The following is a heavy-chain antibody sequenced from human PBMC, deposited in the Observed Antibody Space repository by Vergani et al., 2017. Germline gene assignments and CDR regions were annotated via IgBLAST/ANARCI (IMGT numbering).Heavy chain of an antibody. Sequence: QVQLVQSGAEVGKPGASVKISCKASGYTFTAYYIHWVRQAPEQGLEWVGVISPDGFSTFYAQKFQGRVTITSDTSTSTVYVEVTSLRSDDTAVYYCAREPPLTGFFDSWGQGTLVTVSS. CDR1: GYTFTAYY. V-gene: IGHV1-46*03. CDR2: ISPDGFST. J-gene: IGHJ4*02. CDR3: AREPPLTGFFDS. D-gene: IGHD3-9*01.